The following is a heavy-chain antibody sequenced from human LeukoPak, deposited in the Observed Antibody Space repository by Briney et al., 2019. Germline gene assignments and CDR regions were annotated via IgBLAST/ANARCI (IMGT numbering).Heavy chain of an antibody. CDR1: LYTHTHYH. Sequence: SVTVSFKSSLYTHTHYHMHWVRQAPGQGREWMGIINTSGGSTSNAQKFQGRVTMTRDTSTSTVYMEVTSVKSEDTAVYYCARGGNGYDSSCYTGGTDYWGQRTLVTVSS. J-gene: IGHJ4*02. V-gene: IGHV1-46*01. D-gene: IGHD3-22*01. CDR2: INTSGGST. CDR3: ARGGNGYDSSCYTGGTDY.